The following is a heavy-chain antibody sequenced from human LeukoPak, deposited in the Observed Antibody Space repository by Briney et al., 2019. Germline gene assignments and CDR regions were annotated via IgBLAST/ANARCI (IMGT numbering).Heavy chain of an antibody. CDR3: ARGPPRGKYYYMDV. J-gene: IGHJ6*03. CDR2: IGTASDT. CDR1: VLTFSILH. D-gene: IGHD1-1*01. V-gene: IGHV3-13*01. Sequence: TGVSESLFCAASVLTFSILHMHGLRQHRAESLEGLSTIGTASDTYYPGSVEGRFTLSRDNAKNSLYLQMNSLTAGDTAVYYCARGPPRGKYYYMDVWGKGTTVTVSS.